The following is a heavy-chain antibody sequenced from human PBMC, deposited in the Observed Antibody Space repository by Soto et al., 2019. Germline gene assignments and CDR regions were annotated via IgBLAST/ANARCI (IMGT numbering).Heavy chain of an antibody. Sequence: SETLSLTCAVYGGSFSGYYWSWIRQPPGKGLEWIGEINHSGSTNYNPSLKSRVTISVDTSKNQFSLKLSSVTAADTAVYYCARDGIAARGFWYYYYGMDVWGQGTTVTVSS. CDR1: GGSFSGYY. J-gene: IGHJ6*02. V-gene: IGHV4-34*01. CDR3: ARDGIAARGFWYYYYGMDV. CDR2: INHSGST. D-gene: IGHD6-13*01.